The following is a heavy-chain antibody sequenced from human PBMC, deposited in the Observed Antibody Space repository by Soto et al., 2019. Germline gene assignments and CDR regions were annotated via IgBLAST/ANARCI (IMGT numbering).Heavy chain of an antibody. D-gene: IGHD6-13*01. J-gene: IGHJ2*01. V-gene: IGHV1-69*02. CDR3: ARRIATTYWYFDL. CDR2: IIPILDIT. CDR1: GGTLSTYS. Sequence: QVQLVQSEAEMKKPGSSVKVSCKASGGTLSTYSISWVRQAPGQGLEWMGRIIPILDITNYAQNFQGRVTITADKSTSTAYMELSSLRSEDTAVYYCARRIATTYWYFDLWGRGTLVTVSS.